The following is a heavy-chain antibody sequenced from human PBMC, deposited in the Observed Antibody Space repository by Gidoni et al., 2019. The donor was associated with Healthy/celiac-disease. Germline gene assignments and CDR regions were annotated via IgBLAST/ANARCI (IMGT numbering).Heavy chain of an antibody. J-gene: IGHJ4*02. CDR3: AKDGADGFPFDY. CDR2: ISGSGGST. Sequence: EVQLLEPGGGLVQPGGSLRLSCAASGFTFSSYAMNWVRQAPGKGLEWVSAISGSGGSTYYADSVKGRFTISRDNSKNTLYLQMNSLRAEDTAVYYCAKDGADGFPFDYWGQGTLVTVSS. D-gene: IGHD3-10*01. V-gene: IGHV3-23*01. CDR1: GFTFSSYA.